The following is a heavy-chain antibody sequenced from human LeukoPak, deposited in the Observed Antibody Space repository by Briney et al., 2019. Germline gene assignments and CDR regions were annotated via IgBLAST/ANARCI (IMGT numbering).Heavy chain of an antibody. CDR3: AREHRSSKYFDS. V-gene: IGHV4-39*02. CDR1: GGSIAVDHYY. D-gene: IGHD6-6*01. Sequence: SETLSLTCSVSGGSIAVDHYYWGWIRQPPGKGLEWIGSGLYTGNTYSNPSLRSRVTISVDTSKNEFSLKMNSVTAADTAVYYCAREHRSSKYFDSWGQGALMIVSS. J-gene: IGHJ4*02. CDR2: GLYTGNT.